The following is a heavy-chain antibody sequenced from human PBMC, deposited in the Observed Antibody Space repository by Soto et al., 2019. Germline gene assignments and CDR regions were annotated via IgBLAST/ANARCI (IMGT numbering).Heavy chain of an antibody. CDR1: GGTFSSYT. J-gene: IGHJ6*03. D-gene: IGHD2-2*01. CDR2: IIPILGIA. V-gene: IGHV1-69*02. CDR3: ARSIVVVPAATVYYYMDV. Sequence: ASVKVSCKASGGTFSSYTINWVRQAPGQGLEWMGRIIPILGIANYAQKFQGRVTITADKSTSTAYMELSSLRSEDTAVYYCARSIVVVPAATVYYYMDVWGKGTTVTVSS.